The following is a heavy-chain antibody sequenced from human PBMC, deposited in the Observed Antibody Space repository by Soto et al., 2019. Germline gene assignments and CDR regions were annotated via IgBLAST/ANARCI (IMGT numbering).Heavy chain of an antibody. D-gene: IGHD3-22*01. V-gene: IGHV3-33*01. J-gene: IGHJ4*02. Sequence: QVQLVESGGGVVQPGRSLRLSCAASGFTFSSYGMHWVRQAPGKGLEGVAVIWYDGSNKYYADSVKGRFTISRDNSKNTLYLQMNSLRAEDTAVYYCARGLYYYDSSGYYYDYWGQGTLVTVSS. CDR2: IWYDGSNK. CDR1: GFTFSSYG. CDR3: ARGLYYYDSSGYYYDY.